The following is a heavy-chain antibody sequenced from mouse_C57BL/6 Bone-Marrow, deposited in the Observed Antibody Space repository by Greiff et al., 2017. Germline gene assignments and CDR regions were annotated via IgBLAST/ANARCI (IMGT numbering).Heavy chain of an antibody. V-gene: IGHV1-85*01. Sequence: QVQLQQSGPELVKPGASVKLSCKASGYTFTSYDINWVKQRPGQGLEWIGWIYPRDGSTQYNEKFKGKATLTVDTSSSTAYMELHSLTSEDSAVYFCARLEFGGSSGDLYFDVWGTGTTVTVSS. J-gene: IGHJ1*03. D-gene: IGHD1-1*01. CDR1: GYTFTSYD. CDR2: IYPRDGST. CDR3: ARLEFGGSSGDLYFDV.